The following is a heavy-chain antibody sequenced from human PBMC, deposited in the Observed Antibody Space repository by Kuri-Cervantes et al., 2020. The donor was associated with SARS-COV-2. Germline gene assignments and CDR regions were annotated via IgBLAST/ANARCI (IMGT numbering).Heavy chain of an antibody. Sequence: ASAKVSCKVSGYTLTELSMHWVRQAPGKGLEWMGGFDPEDGETIYAQKFQGRVTMTRDTSISTAYMELSRLRSDDTAVYYCARGAPLRFLEWLFWWFDPWGQGTLVTVSS. D-gene: IGHD3-3*01. CDR2: FDPEDGET. CDR3: ARGAPLRFLEWLFWWFDP. CDR1: GYTLTELS. J-gene: IGHJ5*02. V-gene: IGHV1-24*01.